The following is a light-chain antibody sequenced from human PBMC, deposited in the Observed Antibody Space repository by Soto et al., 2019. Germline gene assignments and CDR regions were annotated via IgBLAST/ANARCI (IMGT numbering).Light chain of an antibody. CDR3: QQSYATPGT. CDR1: QSIGNY. Sequence: IQMTQSQSSVSASVGDRVTITCRARQSIGNYLNWYQQKPGKAPKLLISGASSLQSGVPSRFSGSGSGTDFTLTISSLQPEDFATYYCQQSYATPGTFGQGPKVEIK. CDR2: GAS. J-gene: IGKJ1*01. V-gene: IGKV1-39*01.